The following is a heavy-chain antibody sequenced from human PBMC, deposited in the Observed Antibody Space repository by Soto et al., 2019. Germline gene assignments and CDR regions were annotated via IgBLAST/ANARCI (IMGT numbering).Heavy chain of an antibody. CDR2: ISGSGGST. V-gene: IGHV3-23*01. Sequence: EVQLLESGGGLVQPGGSLRLSCAASGFTFSSYAMSWFRQAPGKGLEWVSAISGSGGSTYYADSVKGRFTISRDNAKNALYLQMNSLRAEDTAVYYCAKDRHGEGVYYFDYWGQGTLVTVSS. D-gene: IGHD4-17*01. CDR1: GFTFSSYA. J-gene: IGHJ4*02. CDR3: AKDRHGEGVYYFDY.